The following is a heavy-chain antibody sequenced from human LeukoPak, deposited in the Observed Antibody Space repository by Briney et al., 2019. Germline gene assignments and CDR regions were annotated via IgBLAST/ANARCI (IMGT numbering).Heavy chain of an antibody. CDR1: GFTFNRFG. D-gene: IGHD3-16*01. CDR2: IWYDGSNK. Sequence: GSLRLSCATSGFTFNRFGMHWVRQAPGKGLEWVAVIWYDGSNKYYADSVKGRFTISRDNSKNTLYLQMNSLRAEDTAVYYCAKARGRGDYVWGSYLDYWGQGTLVTVSS. V-gene: IGHV3-30*02. CDR3: AKARGRGDYVWGSYLDY. J-gene: IGHJ4*02.